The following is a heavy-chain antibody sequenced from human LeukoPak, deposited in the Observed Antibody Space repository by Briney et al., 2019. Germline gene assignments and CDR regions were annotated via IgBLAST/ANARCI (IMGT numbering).Heavy chain of an antibody. Sequence: SVKVSCKASGGTFSSYAICWVRQAPGQGLEWMGGIIPIFGTANYAQKFQGRVTITTDESTSTAYMELSSLRSEDTAVYYCARDGDTRNWFDPWGQGTLVTVSS. D-gene: IGHD2-21*02. V-gene: IGHV1-69*05. CDR2: IIPIFGTA. J-gene: IGHJ5*02. CDR1: GGTFSSYA. CDR3: ARDGDTRNWFDP.